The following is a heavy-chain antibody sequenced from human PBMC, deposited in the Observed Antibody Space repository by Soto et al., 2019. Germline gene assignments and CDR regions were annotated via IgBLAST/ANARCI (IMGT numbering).Heavy chain of an antibody. J-gene: IGHJ4*02. D-gene: IGHD2-15*01. V-gene: IGHV3-11*06. CDR2: ISSRSSEI. CDR1: GFTFSDHY. CDR3: ARGDGAVGAAIDI. Sequence: GGSLRLSCAASGFTFSDHYMNWVRQAPGKGLQWVAYISSRSSEINYADPVKGRFTISRDNAKNSVFLHMTSLTAEDTGVYFCARGDGAVGAAIDIWGQGTLVTVSS.